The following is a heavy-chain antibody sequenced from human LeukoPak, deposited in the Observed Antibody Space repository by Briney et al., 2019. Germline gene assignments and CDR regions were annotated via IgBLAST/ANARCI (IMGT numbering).Heavy chain of an antibody. J-gene: IGHJ4*02. V-gene: IGHV3-15*01. Sequence: GGSLRLSCVVSGLTFSNAWMTWVRQAPGKGLEWVGRIKSESVRGAIDYAAPVKGRFTISRDDSRNTVYLQMNSLKTEDTAFYYCTTTYHYDTTGYSSYYWGQGTLVTVSS. CDR2: IKSESVRGAI. CDR3: TTTYHYDTTGYSSYY. CDR1: GLTFSNAW. D-gene: IGHD3-22*01.